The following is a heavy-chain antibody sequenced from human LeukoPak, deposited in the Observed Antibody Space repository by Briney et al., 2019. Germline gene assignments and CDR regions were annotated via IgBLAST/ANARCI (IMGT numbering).Heavy chain of an antibody. CDR1: GGSISSYC. V-gene: IGHV4-59*01. J-gene: IGHJ4*02. CDR3: VRSDDFWSGYYGY. D-gene: IGHD3-3*01. CDR2: IFYSGST. Sequence: SETLSLTCTVSGGSISSYCWSWIRQPPGKGLEWIGYIFYSGSTNYNPSLKSRVTISVDTSKNQFSLKLSSVTAADAAVYYCVRSDDFWSGYYGYWGQGTLVTVSS.